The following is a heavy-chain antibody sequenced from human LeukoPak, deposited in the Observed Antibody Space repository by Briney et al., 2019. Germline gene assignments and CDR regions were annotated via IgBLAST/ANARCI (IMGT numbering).Heavy chain of an antibody. J-gene: IGHJ3*02. D-gene: IGHD6-6*01. CDR2: ISSSSSTI. Sequence: GGSLRLSCAASGFTFSSYSMNWVRQAPGKGLEWVSYISSSSSTIYYADSVKGRFTISRDNAKNSLYLQMNSLRAEDTAVYYCASSIAARPSDAFDIWGQGTMVTVSS. V-gene: IGHV3-48*01. CDR1: GFTFSSYS. CDR3: ASSIAARPSDAFDI.